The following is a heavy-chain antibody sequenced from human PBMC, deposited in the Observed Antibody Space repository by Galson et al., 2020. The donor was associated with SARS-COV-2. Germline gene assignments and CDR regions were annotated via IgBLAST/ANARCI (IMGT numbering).Heavy chain of an antibody. CDR3: ASPVAHSSGWATLYNDAFDI. V-gene: IGHV3-30*04. CDR2: ISSDGSNK. D-gene: IGHD6-19*01. CDR1: GFTFSSYA. Sequence: GESLKISCAASGFTFSSYAMHWVRQAPGKGLEWVAVISSDGSNKYYADPGKGRFTIPRDNSQNTLYLQMNSLRAEDTAVYYCASPVAHSSGWATLYNDAFDIWGQGTMFPVSS. J-gene: IGHJ3*02.